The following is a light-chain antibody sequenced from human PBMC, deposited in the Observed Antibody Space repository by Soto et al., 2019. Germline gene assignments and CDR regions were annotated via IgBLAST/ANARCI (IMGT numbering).Light chain of an antibody. CDR1: SSDVGGYNY. J-gene: IGLJ1*01. Sequence: QSALTQPASVSGSPGQSISISCTGTSSDVGGYNYVSWYQQHPGKAPKLMIFDVSDRPSGVSSRFSGSKSDNTASLAISGLQAEDEADYYCSSYTTSNTYVFGTGTKLTV. CDR3: SSYTTSNTYV. V-gene: IGLV2-14*03. CDR2: DVS.